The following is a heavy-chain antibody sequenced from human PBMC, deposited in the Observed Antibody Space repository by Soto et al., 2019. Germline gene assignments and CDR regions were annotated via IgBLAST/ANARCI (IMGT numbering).Heavy chain of an antibody. CDR3: AESGLGIKVYYFDY. Sequence: EVQLLESGGGLVQPGGSLRLSCAASGFTFSTYGMSWVRQAPGKGLEWVSASSGSGDITYYADSVKGRFTISRDNPKNTLYLQMNSLRAEDTAVYYCAESGLGIKVYYFDYWGQGTLVTVSS. CDR1: GFTFSTYG. V-gene: IGHV3-23*01. J-gene: IGHJ4*02. CDR2: SSGSGDIT. D-gene: IGHD1-20*01.